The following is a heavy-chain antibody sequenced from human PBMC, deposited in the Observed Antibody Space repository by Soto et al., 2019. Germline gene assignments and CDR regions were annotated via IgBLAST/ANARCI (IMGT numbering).Heavy chain of an antibody. V-gene: IGHV3-53*01. CDR2: HYSGGST. CDR1: GFSVSSNY. D-gene: IGHD1-26*01. CDR3: ARHRHPRGTVGATSPLDP. J-gene: IGHJ5*02. Sequence: GGSLRLSXAISGFSVSSNYLSWVRQAPGKGLEWVSVHYSGGSTYYADSVQGRFTISRDKSNNTLYLQMRRVRAEDTAVYFCARHRHPRGTVGATSPLDPWGQGTQVTVSS.